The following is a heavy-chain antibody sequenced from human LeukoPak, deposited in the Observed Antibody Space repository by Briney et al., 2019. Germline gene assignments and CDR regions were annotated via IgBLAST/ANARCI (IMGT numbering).Heavy chain of an antibody. CDR3: VRRQALRDRHRAFDP. J-gene: IGHJ5*02. CDR1: GGTFSNYA. V-gene: IGHV1-69*05. Sequence: ASVKVSCKASGGTFSNYAISWVRQAPGQGFEWLGGIIPMFGSAKYAQKFQGRVTITTDESTTTAYMDLISLISEDTAVYYCVRRQALRDRHRAFDPWGQGTLVTVSS. CDR2: IIPMFGSA.